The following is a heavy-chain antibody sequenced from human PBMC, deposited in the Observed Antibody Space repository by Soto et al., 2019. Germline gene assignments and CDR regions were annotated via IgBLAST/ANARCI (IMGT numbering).Heavy chain of an antibody. CDR1: GFSLTTSGVG. J-gene: IGHJ4*02. Sequence: QITLNESGPTVVRPTETLTLTCRFSGFSLTTSGVGVGWIRQSPGKPPEWLALIYWDDDKRYSASLKSRLTITKDTSKNQVVRTVSDLDPTDTATYYCAHRVLRTVFGLVTTAAIYFDFWGQGTPVAVSS. CDR3: AHRVLRTVFGLVTTAAIYFDF. V-gene: IGHV2-5*02. D-gene: IGHD3-3*01. CDR2: IYWDDDK.